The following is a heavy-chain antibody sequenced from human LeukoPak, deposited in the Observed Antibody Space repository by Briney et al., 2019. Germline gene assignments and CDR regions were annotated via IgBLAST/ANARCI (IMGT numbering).Heavy chain of an antibody. CDR3: ALKPGGDIVVVPAVFDFWSGNDY. D-gene: IGHD2-2*01. V-gene: IGHV4-39*07. Sequence: SETLSLTCTVSGGSISSDSYYWGWIRQPPGKGLEWIGSIHYSGSTYYNPSLKSRVTISVDTSKNQFSLKLSSVTAADTAVYYCALKPGGDIVVVPAVFDFWSGNDYWGQGTLVTVSS. J-gene: IGHJ4*02. CDR1: GGSISSDSYY. CDR2: IHYSGST.